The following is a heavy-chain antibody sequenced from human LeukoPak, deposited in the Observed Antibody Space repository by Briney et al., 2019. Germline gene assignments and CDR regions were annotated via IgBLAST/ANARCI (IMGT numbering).Heavy chain of an antibody. V-gene: IGHV4-39*07. D-gene: IGHD1-26*01. CDR1: GASISSSSFY. CDR2: IYYSGST. J-gene: IGHJ5*02. CDR3: ARDRYSGTYYP. Sequence: SETLSLTCTVSGASISSSSFYWGWIRRPPGKGLEWIGSIYYSGSTYYNPSLKSRVTISVDTSKNQFSLKLSSVTAADTAVYYCARDRYSGTYYPWGQGTLVTVSS.